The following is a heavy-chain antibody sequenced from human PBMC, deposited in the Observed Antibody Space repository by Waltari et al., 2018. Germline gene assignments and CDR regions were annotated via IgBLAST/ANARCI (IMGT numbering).Heavy chain of an antibody. J-gene: IGHJ5*02. CDR2: MRYDVSNN. V-gene: IGHV3-30*02. CDR3: AKGSGSYEGFDP. Sequence: QLVESGGGVVQPGGSLRLSCAASGFTFSSFGMHWVRQALGKWLGWLTFMRYDVSNNYYAYSVKGRFIISSDNSKNTVYLQMNSLRPEDAAVYYCAKGSGSYEGFDPWGQGTLVTVSS. D-gene: IGHD1-26*01. CDR1: GFTFSSFG.